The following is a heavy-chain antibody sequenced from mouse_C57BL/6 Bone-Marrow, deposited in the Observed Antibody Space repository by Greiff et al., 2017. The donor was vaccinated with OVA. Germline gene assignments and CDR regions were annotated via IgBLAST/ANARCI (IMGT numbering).Heavy chain of an antibody. CDR2: ISNGGGST. V-gene: IGHV5-12*01. Sequence: EVKLVESGGGLVQPGGSLKLSCAASGFTFSDFYMYWIRQTPEKRLEWVAYISNGGGSTYYPDTVKGRFTISRDNAKNTLYLQMSRLESEDTAMYYCARLEAMDYWGQGTSVTVSS. CDR3: ARLEAMDY. CDR1: GFTFSDFY. J-gene: IGHJ4*01.